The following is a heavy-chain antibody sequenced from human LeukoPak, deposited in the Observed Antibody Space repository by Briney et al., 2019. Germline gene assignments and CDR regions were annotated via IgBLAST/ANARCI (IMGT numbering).Heavy chain of an antibody. V-gene: IGHV4-59*01. J-gene: IGHJ4*02. Sequence: SETLSLTCTLSSGSLRRYYWSCIRQPPRKGLEWSGYIYYSGSTNYNPSLKSRVTISVAASKNQFSLKLSSVTAADTAVYYCAREYHDSSGYFSVYYFDYWGQGTLVTVSS. CDR3: AREYHDSSGYFSVYYFDY. CDR1: SGSLRRYY. D-gene: IGHD3-22*01. CDR2: IYYSGST.